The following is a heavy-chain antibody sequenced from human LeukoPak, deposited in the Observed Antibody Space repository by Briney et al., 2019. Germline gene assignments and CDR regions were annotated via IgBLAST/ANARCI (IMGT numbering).Heavy chain of an antibody. V-gene: IGHV4-59*08. CDR3: ARQASYGLAGLYYFDY. D-gene: IGHD5-18*01. CDR1: GGSISSYY. J-gene: IGHJ4*03. Sequence: SETLSLTCTVSGGSISSYYWSWIRQPPGKGLEWIGYIYYSGSTNYNPSLKSRVTISVDTSKNQFSLKLSSVTAADTAVYYCARQASYGLAGLYYFDYWGQGTTVTVSS. CDR2: IYYSGST.